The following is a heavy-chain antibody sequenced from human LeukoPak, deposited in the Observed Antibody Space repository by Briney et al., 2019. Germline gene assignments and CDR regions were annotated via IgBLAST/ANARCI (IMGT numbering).Heavy chain of an antibody. CDR1: GFTFSSYG. D-gene: IGHD1-1*01. CDR3: ARSRLLHWNHETYYFDY. J-gene: IGHJ4*02. V-gene: IGHV3-30*02. Sequence: PGGSLRLSCAASGFTFSSYGMHWVRQAPGKGLEWVAFIRYDGSNKYYADSVKGRFTISRDNSKNTLYLQMNSLRAEDTAVYYCARSRLLHWNHETYYFDYWGQGTLVTVSS. CDR2: IRYDGSNK.